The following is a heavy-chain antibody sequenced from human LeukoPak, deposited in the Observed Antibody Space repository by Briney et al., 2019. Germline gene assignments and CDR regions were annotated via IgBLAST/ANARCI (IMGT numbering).Heavy chain of an antibody. D-gene: IGHD2-2*01. V-gene: IGHV1-18*04. CDR1: GYTFTSYG. J-gene: IGHJ5*02. CDR2: ISAYNGNT. CDR3: ARNYCSSTSCYPWFDP. Sequence: ASVKVSCKASGYTFTSYGISWVRQASGQGLEWMGWISAYNGNTNYAQKLQGRVTMTTDTSTSTAYMELRSLRSDDTAVYYCARNYCSSTSCYPWFDPWGQGTLVTVSS.